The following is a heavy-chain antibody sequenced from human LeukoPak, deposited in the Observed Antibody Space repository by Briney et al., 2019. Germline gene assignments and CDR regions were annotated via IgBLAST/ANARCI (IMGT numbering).Heavy chain of an antibody. D-gene: IGHD5-12*01. V-gene: IGHV1-18*01. J-gene: IGHJ4*02. Sequence: GASVKVSCKASGYTLTSYGISWVRQAPGQGLEWMGWISAYNGNTNYAQKLQGRVNMTTDTSTSTAYMGLRSLRSDDTAVYYRARDLSSPPGYAFDFWGQGPLVTVSS. CDR3: ARDLSSPPGYAFDF. CDR2: ISAYNGNT. CDR1: GYTLTSYG.